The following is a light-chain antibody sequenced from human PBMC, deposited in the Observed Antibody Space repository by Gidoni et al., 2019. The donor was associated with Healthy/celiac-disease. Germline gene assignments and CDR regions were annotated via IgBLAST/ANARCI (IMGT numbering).Light chain of an antibody. CDR3: MQALQTPFT. CDR2: LGS. CDR1: QSLLQSNGYTY. V-gene: IGKV2-28*01. J-gene: IGKJ3*01. Sequence: DIVMTPSPLSLPVTPGEPASISCRSSQSLLQSNGYTYLDWYLRKPGQSPQLLIYLGSNRASGVPDRFSGSGSGTDFTLKISRVEAEDVGVYYCMQALQTPFTFGPGTKVDIK.